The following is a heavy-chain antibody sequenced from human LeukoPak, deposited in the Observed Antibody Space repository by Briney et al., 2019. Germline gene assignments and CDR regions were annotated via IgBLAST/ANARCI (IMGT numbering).Heavy chain of an antibody. CDR2: KSGSGSA. V-gene: IGHV3-23*01. CDR3: AKLASQGCCSSGASVIN. CDR1: GFTFSSYA. Sequence: GGSLRLSCAASGFTFSSYAMSWVRQAPGKGLEWVSAKSGSGSAYYADSVRGRFTISRDNSKNPLVLQMNSLRADDTAVYYCAKLASQGCCSSGASVINWGQGTLASVSS. J-gene: IGHJ4*02. D-gene: IGHD2-15*01.